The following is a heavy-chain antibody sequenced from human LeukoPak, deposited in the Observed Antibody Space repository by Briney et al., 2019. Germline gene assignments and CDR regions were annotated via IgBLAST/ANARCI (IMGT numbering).Heavy chain of an antibody. J-gene: IGHJ4*02. CDR1: GFTFSSYG. V-gene: IGHV3-23*01. CDR3: AATEYYYDSRGAILY. D-gene: IGHD3-22*01. CDR2: ISGSGGST. Sequence: GGSLRLSCAASGFTFSSYGMSWVRQAPGKGLEWVSPISGSGGSTYYADSVKGRFTISRDNAKNSLYLQMNSLRAEDTAVYYCAATEYYYDSRGAILYWGQGTLVTVSS.